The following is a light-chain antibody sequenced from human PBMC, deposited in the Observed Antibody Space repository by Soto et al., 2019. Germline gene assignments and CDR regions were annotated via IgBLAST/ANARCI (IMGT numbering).Light chain of an antibody. V-gene: IGLV2-23*02. J-gene: IGLJ2*01. CDR3: CSYAGSSTWV. CDR1: SSDVGSYNL. CDR2: EVS. Sequence: QSALTQPASVSGSPGQSITISCTGTSSDVGSYNLVSWYKQHPGKAPKLMIYEVSKRPSGVSNRFSGSKSGNTASLTISGLQAEDEADYCCCSYAGSSTWVFGGGTKLTV.